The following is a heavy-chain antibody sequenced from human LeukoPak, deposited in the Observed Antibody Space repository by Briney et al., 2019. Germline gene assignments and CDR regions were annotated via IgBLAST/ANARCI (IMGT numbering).Heavy chain of an antibody. CDR2: IYYSGST. CDR3: GSGSLPGGGRYYFDY. CDR1: GGSISSGGYY. V-gene: IGHV4-31*03. J-gene: IGHJ4*02. D-gene: IGHD3-10*01. Sequence: SETLSLTCTVSGGSISSGGYYWSWIRQHPGTGLEWIGYIYYSGSTYYNPSLKSRVTISVDTSKNRFSLKPSSVTAADTAVYYCGSGSLPGGGRYYFDYWGQGTLVTVSS.